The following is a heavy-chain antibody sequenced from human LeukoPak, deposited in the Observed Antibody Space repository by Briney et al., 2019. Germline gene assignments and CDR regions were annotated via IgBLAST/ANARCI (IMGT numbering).Heavy chain of an antibody. V-gene: IGHV3-21*01. CDR2: ICSRISYI. J-gene: IGHJ3*02. CDR1: GFPLNSYR. Sequence: PGGSLRLSCAPSGFPLNSYRMHWVRQAPGKGLDWVESICSRISYIYDAVSVKGRCPISRDNAKNSLYLQMNILRAEDTAVYYWARVYYYDSSVYYGDALDIWGQGTMVTVSS. D-gene: IGHD3-22*01. CDR3: ARVYYYDSSVYYGDALDI.